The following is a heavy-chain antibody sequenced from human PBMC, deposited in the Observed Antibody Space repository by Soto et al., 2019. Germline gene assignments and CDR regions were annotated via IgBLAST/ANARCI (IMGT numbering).Heavy chain of an antibody. CDR3: AKDLTRQLAYWLDP. CDR1: GFSFTGYY. V-gene: IGHV1-2*02. Sequence: ASVKVSCKASGFSFTGYYIHWLRQAPGQGLEWMGWINAHSGGTEYAQKFQGGVTLTRDTSIATAYLTLTSLTSDDTALYYCAKDLTRQLAYWLDPWGQGTQVTVSS. J-gene: IGHJ5*02. CDR2: INAHSGGT. D-gene: IGHD6-6*01.